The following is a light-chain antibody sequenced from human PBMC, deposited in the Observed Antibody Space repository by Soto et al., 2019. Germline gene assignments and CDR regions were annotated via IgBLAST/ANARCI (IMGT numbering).Light chain of an antibody. J-gene: IGKJ2*01. CDR1: QTVTSSY. CDR2: DAS. CDR3: QQYRNSPYT. V-gene: IGKV3-20*01. Sequence: DTVLTQSPGTLSLSPGERATLSCRASQTVTSSYLAWYQQKRGQAPRLLIYDASSRATGIPDRFSGSGSGTDFTLTISRLEPEDFAVYYCQQYRNSPYTFSQGTKLEIK.